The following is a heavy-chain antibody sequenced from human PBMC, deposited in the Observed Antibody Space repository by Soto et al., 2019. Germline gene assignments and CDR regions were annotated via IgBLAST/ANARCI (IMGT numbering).Heavy chain of an antibody. Sequence: PSETLSLTCTVSGGSINSGVYSWTWIRQPPGKGLEWIGFIYHTGTTYYNPSLKSRVTISVDRSKNQFSLKLNSVTAADTAAYYCARGVKYYDSSGSSWLDPWGQGALVTVSS. D-gene: IGHD3-22*01. CDR3: ARGVKYYDSSGSSWLDP. J-gene: IGHJ5*02. CDR2: IYHTGTT. CDR1: GGSINSGVYS. V-gene: IGHV4-30-2*01.